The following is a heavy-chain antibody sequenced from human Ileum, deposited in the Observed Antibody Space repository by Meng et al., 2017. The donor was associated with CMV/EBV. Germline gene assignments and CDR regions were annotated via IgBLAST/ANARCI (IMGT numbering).Heavy chain of an antibody. CDR1: GLTVSSNI. CDR3: ARERGDTATSYFDY. D-gene: IGHD5-18*01. J-gene: IGHJ4*02. Sequence: EVQLVESGGGLFPPGGSLRLSWEASGLTVSSNIMSWVRQAPGKGLEWVSVLYSGGSAYYAGSVKGRFTISRDNSKNTLYLQMNSLRAEDTAVYFCARERGDTATSYFDYWGQGTLVTVSS. V-gene: IGHV3-53*01. CDR2: LYSGGSA.